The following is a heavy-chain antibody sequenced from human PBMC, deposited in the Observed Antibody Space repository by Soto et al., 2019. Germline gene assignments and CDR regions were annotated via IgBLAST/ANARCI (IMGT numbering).Heavy chain of an antibody. CDR1: GYTFTSYG. V-gene: IGHV1-69*13. CDR3: ARVLHCSGGSCYSDAYYYYYGMDV. CDR2: IIPVFGSA. Sequence: SVKVSCKASGYTFTSYGIHWVRQAPGQGLEWMGGIIPVFGSANYAQKFQGRVTITADESTSTAYMELSSLRSEDTAVYYCARVLHCSGGSCYSDAYYYYYGMDVWGQGTTVTVSS. J-gene: IGHJ6*02. D-gene: IGHD2-15*01.